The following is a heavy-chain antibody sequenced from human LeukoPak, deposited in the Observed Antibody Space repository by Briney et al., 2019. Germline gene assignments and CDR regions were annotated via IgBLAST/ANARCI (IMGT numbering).Heavy chain of an antibody. Sequence: SETLSLTCAVYGGSFSGYYWSWIRQPPGKGLEWIGEINHSGSTNYNPSLKSRVTISVDTSKNQFSLKLSSVTAADTAVYYCARVGATIRGLKRAFDIWGQGTMVTVSS. CDR3: ARVGATIRGLKRAFDI. CDR1: GGSFSGYY. J-gene: IGHJ3*02. V-gene: IGHV4-34*01. CDR2: INHSGST. D-gene: IGHD1-26*01.